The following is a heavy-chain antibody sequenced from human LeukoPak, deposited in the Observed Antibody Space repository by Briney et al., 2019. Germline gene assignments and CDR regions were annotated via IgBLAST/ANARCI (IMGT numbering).Heavy chain of an antibody. J-gene: IGHJ4*02. CDR3: ARPLYCSGGSCFGLFDY. Sequence: SETLSLTCTVSGGSISSYYWSWIRQPPGKGLEWIGYIYYSGSTNYNPSLKSRVTISVDTSKNQFSLKLSSVTAADTAVYYCARPLYCSGGSCFGLFDYWGQGTLVTVSS. CDR2: IYYSGST. D-gene: IGHD2-15*01. CDR1: GGSISSYY. V-gene: IGHV4-59*08.